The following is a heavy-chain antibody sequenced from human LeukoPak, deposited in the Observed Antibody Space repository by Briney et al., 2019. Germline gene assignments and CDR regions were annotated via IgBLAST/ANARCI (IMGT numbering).Heavy chain of an antibody. Sequence: GGSLRVSRAASGFTFCSFAMHWVRQAAGEGLEFVSAISSKGGSTYYADSVKGRHTISRHHSKTTLSFQKSSLRADDTAVYYCVKGFYDILAAYWGGGDYWGQGTLVTVSS. CDR3: VKGFYDILAAYWGGGDY. CDR2: ISSKGGST. V-gene: IGHV3-64D*06. CDR1: GFTFCSFA. D-gene: IGHD3-9*01. J-gene: IGHJ4*02.